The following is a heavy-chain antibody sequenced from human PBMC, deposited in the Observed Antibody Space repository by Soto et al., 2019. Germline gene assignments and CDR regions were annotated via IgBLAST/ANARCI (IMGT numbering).Heavy chain of an antibody. V-gene: IGHV1-46*01. CDR1: GYTFTSYY. CDR3: AREGITIFGVVPHRHWFDP. CDR2: INPSGGST. D-gene: IGHD3-3*01. J-gene: IGHJ5*02. Sequence: GASVKVSCKASGYTFTSYYMHWVRQAPGQGLEWMGIINPSGGSTSYAQKFQGRVTMTRDTSTSTVYMELSSLRSEDTAVYYCAREGITIFGVVPHRHWFDPWGQGTLVTVSS.